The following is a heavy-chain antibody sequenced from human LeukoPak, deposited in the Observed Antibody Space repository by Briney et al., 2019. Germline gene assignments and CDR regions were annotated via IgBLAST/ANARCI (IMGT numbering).Heavy chain of an antibody. CDR1: GFIFDNYA. V-gene: IGHV3-9*01. Sequence: GGSLRLSCAAAGFIFDNYAMHWVRQAPGKGLEWVSGISWNSGSIGYADSVKGRFTISRDNAKNSLYLQMNSLRAEDTALYYCAKDEGAARRSYYYGMDVWGQGTTVTVSS. J-gene: IGHJ6*02. CDR2: ISWNSGSI. CDR3: AKDEGAARRSYYYGMDV. D-gene: IGHD6-6*01.